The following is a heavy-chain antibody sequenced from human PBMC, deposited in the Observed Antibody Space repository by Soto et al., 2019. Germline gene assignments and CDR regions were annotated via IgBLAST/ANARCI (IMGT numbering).Heavy chain of an antibody. Sequence: QVQLVQSGAEVKKPGASVKVACKASGYTFTSYGSSWVRQAPGQGLEWMGWISAYNGNTNYAQKLQGRVTMTTDTSTSTSYMELRSLRSDDTAVYYCARGGRCSGGSCYNWYFDLWGRGTLVTVSS. D-gene: IGHD2-15*01. CDR2: ISAYNGNT. V-gene: IGHV1-18*01. CDR3: ARGGRCSGGSCYNWYFDL. CDR1: GYTFTSYG. J-gene: IGHJ2*01.